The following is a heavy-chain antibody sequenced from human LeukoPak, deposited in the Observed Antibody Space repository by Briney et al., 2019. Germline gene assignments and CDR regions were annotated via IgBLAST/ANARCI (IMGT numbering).Heavy chain of an antibody. CDR2: IIPIFGTA. D-gene: IGHD5-24*01. Sequence: SVKVSCKASGGTFSSYAISWVRQAPGQGLEWMGGIIPIFGTANYAQKFQGRVTITTDASTSTAYMELSSLRSEDTAVYYCARSESSLSEMATIGPLNFDYWGQGTLVTVSS. CDR1: GGTFSSYA. V-gene: IGHV1-69*05. CDR3: ARSESSLSEMATIGPLNFDY. J-gene: IGHJ4*02.